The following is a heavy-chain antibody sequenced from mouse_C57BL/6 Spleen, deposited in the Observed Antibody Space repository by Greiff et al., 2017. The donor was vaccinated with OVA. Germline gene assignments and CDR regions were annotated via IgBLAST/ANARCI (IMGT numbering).Heavy chain of an antibody. CDR1: GFTFSSYA. V-gene: IGHV5-4*03. CDR2: ISDGGSYT. CDR3: ARGGYGNYKEGRDY. Sequence: EVKVVESGGGLVKPGGSLKLSCAASGFTFSSYAMSWVRQTPEKRLEWVATISDGGSYTYYPDNVKGRFTISRDNAKNNLYLQMSHLKSEDTAMYYCARGGYGNYKEGRDYWGQGTTLTVSS. D-gene: IGHD2-10*02. J-gene: IGHJ2*01.